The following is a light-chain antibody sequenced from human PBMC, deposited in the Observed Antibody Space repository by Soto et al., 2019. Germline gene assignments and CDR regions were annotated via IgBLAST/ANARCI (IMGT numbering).Light chain of an antibody. CDR3: QQYGSSYPWT. J-gene: IGKJ1*01. V-gene: IGKV3-20*01. Sequence: EIVLTQSPGTLSLSPVERATLSCMASQSVSSNYLAWYQQKPGQAPRLLIYGASSRATGIPDRFSGSGSGTDFTLTIRRLEPEDFAVYYCQQYGSSYPWTFGQGTKVDIK. CDR1: QSVSSNY. CDR2: GAS.